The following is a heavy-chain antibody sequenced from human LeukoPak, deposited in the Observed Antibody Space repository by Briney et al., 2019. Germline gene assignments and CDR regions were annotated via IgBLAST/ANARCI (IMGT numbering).Heavy chain of an antibody. D-gene: IGHD1-26*01. CDR1: GGSISSSSYY. V-gene: IGHV4-39*07. CDR2: IYYSGST. CDR3: ARGSGSYGMDV. J-gene: IGHJ6*02. Sequence: RPSETLSLTCTVSGGSISSSSYYWGWTRQPPGKGLEWIGSIYYSGSTYYNPSLKSRVTISVDTSKNQFSLKLSSVTAADTAVYYCARGSGSYGMDVWGQGTTVTVSS.